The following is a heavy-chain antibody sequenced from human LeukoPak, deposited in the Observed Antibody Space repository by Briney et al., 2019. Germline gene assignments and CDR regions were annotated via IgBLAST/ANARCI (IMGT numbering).Heavy chain of an antibody. V-gene: IGHV1-69*06. Sequence: SVKVSCKASGGTTSAIGWVRQAPGQGLEWMGGILPSVGTAHSSQKFQGRVTITADKSTSTAYMELSSLTSEDTAVYYCARGRSQLLLGADFFYYMDVWGKGTTVIISS. CDR2: ILPSVGTA. J-gene: IGHJ6*03. CDR1: GGTTSA. D-gene: IGHD3-16*02. CDR3: ARGRSQLLLGADFFYYMDV.